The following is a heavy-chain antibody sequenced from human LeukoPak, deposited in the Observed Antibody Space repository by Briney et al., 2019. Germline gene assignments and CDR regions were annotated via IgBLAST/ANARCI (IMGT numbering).Heavy chain of an antibody. V-gene: IGHV4-59*08. Sequence: SETLSLTCTVSGGSISSYYWSWIRQTPGKGLEWIAYIHDSGSTYNNPSLKSRLSISIDTSKNQFSLTLNSVTAADTAVYYCARGSISAYYDFWSGYYIGSAFDYWARETLVTVFS. CDR3: ARGSISAYYDFWSGYYIGSAFDY. CDR2: IHDSGST. D-gene: IGHD3-3*01. CDR1: GGSISSYY. J-gene: IGHJ4*02.